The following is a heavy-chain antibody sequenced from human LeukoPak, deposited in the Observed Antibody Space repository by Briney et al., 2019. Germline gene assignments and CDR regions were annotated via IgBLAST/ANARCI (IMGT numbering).Heavy chain of an antibody. D-gene: IGHD6-19*01. CDR1: GFTFSSYS. CDR3: AREIGWSGPRGLFDAFDI. J-gene: IGHJ3*02. Sequence: GGSLRLSCAASGFTFSSYSMSWVRQAPGKGLEWVSSISSSSSYIYYADSVKGRFTISRDNAKNSLYLQMNSLRAEDTAVYYCAREIGWSGPRGLFDAFDIWGQGTMVTVSS. V-gene: IGHV3-21*01. CDR2: ISSSSSYI.